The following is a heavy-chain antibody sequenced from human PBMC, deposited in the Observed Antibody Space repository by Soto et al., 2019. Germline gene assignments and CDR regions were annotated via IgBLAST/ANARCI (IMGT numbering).Heavy chain of an antibody. CDR1: GFTFSSYW. CDR3: ARDLLSKQWLVLGY. Sequence: EVQLVESGGGLVQPGGSPRLSCAASGFTFSSYWMSWVRQAPGKGLEWVANIKQDGSEKYYVDSVKGRFTISRDNAKNSLYLQMNSLRAEDTAVYYCARDLLSKQWLVLGYWGQGTLVTVSS. J-gene: IGHJ4*02. V-gene: IGHV3-7*01. D-gene: IGHD6-19*01. CDR2: IKQDGSEK.